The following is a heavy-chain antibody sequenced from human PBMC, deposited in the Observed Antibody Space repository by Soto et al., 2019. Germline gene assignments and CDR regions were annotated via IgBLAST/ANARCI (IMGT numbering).Heavy chain of an antibody. CDR2: INEDGSVT. CDR3: ANGLSTPGIDY. J-gene: IGHJ4*01. V-gene: IGHV3-7*03. Sequence: PGGTLRLSCAASGFTFSRYWMNWVRQAPGKGLELVANINEDGSVTSYVDSVKGRFTVYKDNTISSMYLQMDSLRVEDTAMYYCANGLSTPGIDYWGQGTLVTVSS. D-gene: IGHD2-15*01. CDR1: GFTFSRYW.